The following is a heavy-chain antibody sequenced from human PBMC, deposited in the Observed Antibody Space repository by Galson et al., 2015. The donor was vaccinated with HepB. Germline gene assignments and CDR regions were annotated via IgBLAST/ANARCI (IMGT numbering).Heavy chain of an antibody. V-gene: IGHV3-30*18. CDR1: GFTFSSYG. CDR2: ISYDGTKK. D-gene: IGHD2-8*01. J-gene: IGHJ6*02. Sequence: SLRLSCAASGFTFSSYGMHWVRQAPGKGLEWVALISYDGTKKYYADSVRGRFTISRDNSKNTLYLQVNSLRAEDTAEYYCANLLNGHGMDVWGQGTTVTVSS. CDR3: ANLLNGHGMDV.